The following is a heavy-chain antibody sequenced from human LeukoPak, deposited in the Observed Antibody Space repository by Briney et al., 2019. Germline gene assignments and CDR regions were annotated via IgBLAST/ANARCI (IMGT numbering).Heavy chain of an antibody. J-gene: IGHJ4*02. CDR1: GFTFSSYA. CDR2: ISGSGGST. V-gene: IGHV3-23*01. Sequence: GGSLRLSCAASGFTFSSYAMSWVRQAPGRGLEWVSAISGSGGSTYYADSVKGRFTISRDNSKNTLYLQMNSLRAEDTAVYYCASHGGGITVDYWGQGTLVTVSS. D-gene: IGHD3-10*01. CDR3: ASHGGGITVDY.